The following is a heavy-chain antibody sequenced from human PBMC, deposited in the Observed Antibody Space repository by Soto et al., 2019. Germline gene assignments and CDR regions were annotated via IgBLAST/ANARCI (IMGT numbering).Heavy chain of an antibody. J-gene: IGHJ4*02. CDR2: ITPYNGNA. V-gene: IGHV1-18*04. CDR1: GYTFSNFG. Sequence: QVQLVQSGAEVENPGASVKVSCKASGYTFSNFGINWVRQAPGQGLEWMGWITPYNGNATYAQKYQDRLTVTTDTPTNTAYLEVRSLRSDDTAVYFCSRARMYSGAYHDYWGQGTLVIVSS. CDR3: SRARMYSGAYHDY. D-gene: IGHD1-26*01.